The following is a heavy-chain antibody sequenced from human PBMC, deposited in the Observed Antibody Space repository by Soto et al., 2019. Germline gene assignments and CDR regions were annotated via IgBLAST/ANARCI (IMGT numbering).Heavy chain of an antibody. D-gene: IGHD3-9*01. CDR1: GGTFSSYA. V-gene: IGHV1-69*06. Sequence: SVKVSCKASGGTFSSYAISWVRQAPGQGLEWMGGIIPIFGTANYAQKFQGRVTITADKSTSTAYMELSSLRSEDTAVYYCARDPPYYDTLTGYYWGGWFDPWGQGTLVTVSS. J-gene: IGHJ5*02. CDR2: IIPIFGTA. CDR3: ARDPPYYDTLTGYYWGGWFDP.